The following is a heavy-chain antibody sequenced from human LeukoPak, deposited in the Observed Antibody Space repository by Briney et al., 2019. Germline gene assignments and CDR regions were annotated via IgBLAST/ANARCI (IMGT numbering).Heavy chain of an antibody. V-gene: IGHV4-39*01. Sequence: SETLSLTCIVSGGSISSSSYYWGWIRQPPGKELEWIGSIYYSGSTCYNPSLKSRVTISVDTSKIQFSLKLSSVTAADTAVYYCARFSYYYYYMDVWGKGTTVTVSS. CDR3: ARFSYYYYYMDV. CDR2: IYYSGST. CDR1: GGSISSSSYY. J-gene: IGHJ6*03.